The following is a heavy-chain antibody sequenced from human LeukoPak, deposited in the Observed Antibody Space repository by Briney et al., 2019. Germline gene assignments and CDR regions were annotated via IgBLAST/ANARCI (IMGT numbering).Heavy chain of an antibody. Sequence: LEWMGRIDPSDSYTNYSPSFQGHVTISADKSISTAYLQWSSLKASDTAMYYCATSIAATGYWGQGTLVTVSS. CDR2: IDPSDSYT. J-gene: IGHJ4*02. CDR3: ATSIAATGY. V-gene: IGHV5-10-1*01. D-gene: IGHD6-6*01.